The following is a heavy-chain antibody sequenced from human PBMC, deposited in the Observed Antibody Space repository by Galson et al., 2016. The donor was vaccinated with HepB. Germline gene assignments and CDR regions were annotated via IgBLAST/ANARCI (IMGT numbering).Heavy chain of an antibody. CDR1: GYTFTDYY. CDR2: IDPTSGAT. J-gene: IGHJ4*02. D-gene: IGHD6-19*01. V-gene: IGHV1-2*02. CDR3: ARDYSTGWQLQGNF. Sequence: SVKVSCKASGYTFTDYYIHWVRQAPGQGLEWMGWIDPTSGATVYAQRFQGRVTMTSDTPITTGFMELSGLRSDDTAVYFCARDYSTGWQLQGNFWGQGTLVTVSS.